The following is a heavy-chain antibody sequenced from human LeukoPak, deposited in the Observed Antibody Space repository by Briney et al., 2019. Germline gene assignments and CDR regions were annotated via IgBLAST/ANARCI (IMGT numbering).Heavy chain of an antibody. CDR2: IWYDGSNE. Sequence: GRSLRLSCAASGFTFSSYGMNWVRQAPGKGLEWVAVIWYDGSNEYYADSVKGRFTISRDNSKNTLYLQMNSLRAEDTAVYYCARDPYGSGGNRYYFDYWGQGTLVTVSS. CDR1: GFTFSSYG. D-gene: IGHD3-10*01. CDR3: ARDPYGSGGNRYYFDY. V-gene: IGHV3-33*01. J-gene: IGHJ4*01.